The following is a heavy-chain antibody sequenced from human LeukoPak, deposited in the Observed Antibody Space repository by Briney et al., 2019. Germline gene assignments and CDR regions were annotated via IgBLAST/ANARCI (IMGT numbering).Heavy chain of an antibody. CDR3: ARASRTDYDILTGYYFPNWFDP. CDR1: GFTFRSYG. CDR2: IRFDGSDE. Sequence: PGGSLRLSCAASGFTFRSYGMHWVRQAPGKGLEWVAFIRFDGSDEYYADSVKGRFTVSRDNSKSTMYLQMNSLRAEDTAVYYCARASRTDYDILTGYYFPNWFDPWGQGTLVTVSP. J-gene: IGHJ5*02. V-gene: IGHV3-30*02. D-gene: IGHD3-9*01.